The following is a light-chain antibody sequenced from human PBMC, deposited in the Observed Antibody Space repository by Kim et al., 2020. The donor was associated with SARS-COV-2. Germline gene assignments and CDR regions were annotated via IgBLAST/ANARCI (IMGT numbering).Light chain of an antibody. V-gene: IGKV1-17*03. CDR2: PAS. CDR1: PGISNY. J-gene: IGKJ4*01. Sequence: ASVEDKVTITCRASPGISNYLAWFQQKPGKVPKRLIYPASSLRSGVPSRFSGSGSGTEFTLTISSLQPEDFATYYCLQHDSYPLTFGGGTKVEIK. CDR3: LQHDSYPLT.